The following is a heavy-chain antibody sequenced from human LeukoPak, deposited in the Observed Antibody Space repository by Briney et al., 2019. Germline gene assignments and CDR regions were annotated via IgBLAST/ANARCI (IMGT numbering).Heavy chain of an antibody. CDR2: ISSSSSYI. J-gene: IGHJ6*03. Sequence: GGSLRLSCAASGFTFSSYSMNWVRQAPGKGLEWVSSISSSSSYIYHADSVKGRFTISRGNAKNSLYLQMNSLRAEDTAVYYCARDTMTPYFMDVWGKGTTVTISS. V-gene: IGHV3-21*01. CDR1: GFTFSSYS. D-gene: IGHD2-2*01. CDR3: ARDTMTPYFMDV.